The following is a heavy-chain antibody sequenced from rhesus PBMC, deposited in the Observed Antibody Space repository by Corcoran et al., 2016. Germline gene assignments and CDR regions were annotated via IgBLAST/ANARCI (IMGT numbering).Heavy chain of an antibody. CDR3: TRQIIAAAGFDY. CDR2: ISPYNVNK. V-gene: IGHV1-180*01. CDR1: GYTFTSYY. J-gene: IGHJ4*01. Sequence: QVQLVQSGSEIKQPGASVKLSCKASGYTFTSYYMHWVRQAPGQGLEWIGLISPYNVNKGYAQNVQGRVTITTYTATSTGYMELSSLRSEDTAVYYCTRQIIAAAGFDYWGQGVLVTVSS. D-gene: IGHD6-31*01.